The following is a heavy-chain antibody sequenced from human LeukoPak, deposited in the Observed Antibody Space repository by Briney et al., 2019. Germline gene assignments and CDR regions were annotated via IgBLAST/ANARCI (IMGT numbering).Heavy chain of an antibody. V-gene: IGHV1-46*01. Sequence: ASVKVSCKASGYTFVNYYIRWVRQAPGQGLEWMGLINPGGGSTTYSQRFQGRVTMTRDTSTSTVYMELNSLRSEDTAEYYCASTFYSGYDYWGQGTLVTVSS. J-gene: IGHJ4*02. CDR3: ASTFYSGYDY. D-gene: IGHD5-12*01. CDR1: GYTFVNYY. CDR2: INPGGGST.